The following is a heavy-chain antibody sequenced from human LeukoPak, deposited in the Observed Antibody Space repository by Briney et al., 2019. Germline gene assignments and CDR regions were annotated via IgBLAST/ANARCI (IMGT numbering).Heavy chain of an antibody. J-gene: IGHJ4*02. CDR3: AKDRRAGSYDY. CDR1: GFTFSRNG. Sequence: GGSLRLSCAASGFTFSRNGMTGVRQAPGKGLEWFSAISGSGGNTYYAASVKGRFTISRDNSKNTLYLQMNSLRAEDTAVYYCAKDRRAGSYDYWGQGTLVTVSS. CDR2: ISGSGGNT. D-gene: IGHD3-10*01. V-gene: IGHV3-23*01.